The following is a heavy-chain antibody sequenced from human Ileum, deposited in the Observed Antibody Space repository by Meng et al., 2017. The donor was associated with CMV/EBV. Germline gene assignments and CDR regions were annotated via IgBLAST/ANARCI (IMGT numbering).Heavy chain of an antibody. Sequence: VSGGSISRANRWTWDRQSPGKGLGWMGEVYLGGNAMYTPSLQSRLTISVDDSTNPVSLRLRSVTAADTAMYYCTTGSAYSPPGQFHQWGQGTLVTVSS. CDR3: TTGSAYSPPGQFHQ. V-gene: IGHV4-4*02. CDR1: GGSISRANR. D-gene: IGHD3-22*01. CDR2: VYLGGNA. J-gene: IGHJ4*02.